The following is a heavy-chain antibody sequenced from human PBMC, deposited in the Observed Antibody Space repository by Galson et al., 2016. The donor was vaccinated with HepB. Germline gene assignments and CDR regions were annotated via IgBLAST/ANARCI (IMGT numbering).Heavy chain of an antibody. CDR2: IRNKARRYST. J-gene: IGHJ4*02. V-gene: IGHV3-72*01. Sequence: SLRLSCAVSGFSFSDHYVDWVRQAPGKGLQWVGRIRNKARRYSTEYAASVRGRFTISRDDSKSALYLQMNSLKTEETATYYCAKDGDTATMDYWGQGSLVTVSS. CDR3: AKDGDTATMDY. D-gene: IGHD5-18*01. CDR1: GFSFSDHY.